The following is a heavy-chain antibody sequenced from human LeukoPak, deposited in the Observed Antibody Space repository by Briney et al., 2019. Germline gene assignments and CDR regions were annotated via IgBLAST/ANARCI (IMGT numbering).Heavy chain of an antibody. V-gene: IGHV4-59*01. Sequence: SETLSLTCTVSGGSISSYYWSWIRQPPGKGLEWIGYIYYSGSTNYNPSLKNRVTISVDTSKNQFSLKLSSVTAADTAVYYCARGGRIAAAGFDYWGQGTLVTVSS. D-gene: IGHD6-13*01. CDR2: IYYSGST. J-gene: IGHJ4*02. CDR1: GGSISSYY. CDR3: ARGGRIAAAGFDY.